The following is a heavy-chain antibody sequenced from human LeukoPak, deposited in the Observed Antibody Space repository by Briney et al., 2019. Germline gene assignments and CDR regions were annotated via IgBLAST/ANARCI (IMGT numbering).Heavy chain of an antibody. Sequence: SETLSLTCTVSGGSISSYYWSWIRQPPGKGLEWIGYIYYSGSTNYNPSLKSRVNISVDTSKNQFSLKLSSVTAADTAVYYCARVRDSSGYYAGFFDYWGQGTLVTVSS. CDR2: IYYSGST. J-gene: IGHJ4*02. V-gene: IGHV4-59*01. D-gene: IGHD3-22*01. CDR1: GGSISSYY. CDR3: ARVRDSSGYYAGFFDY.